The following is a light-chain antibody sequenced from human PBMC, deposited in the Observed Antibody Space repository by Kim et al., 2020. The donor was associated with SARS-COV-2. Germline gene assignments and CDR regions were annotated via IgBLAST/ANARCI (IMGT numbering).Light chain of an antibody. V-gene: IGKV1-17*01. CDR1: QDIRID. J-gene: IGKJ5*01. Sequence: DIQMTQSPSSLSASVGDRVTITCRASQDIRIDLGWYQKNPGKAPKPLIYGASSLQSGVPSSFSGSGSGTEFTLTISSVQPEDYATYFCLQQSTYPITFGQGTQLDIK. CDR2: GAS. CDR3: LQQSTYPIT.